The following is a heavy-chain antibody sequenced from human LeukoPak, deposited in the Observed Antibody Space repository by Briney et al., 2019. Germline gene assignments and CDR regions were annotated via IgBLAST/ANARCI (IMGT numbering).Heavy chain of an antibody. J-gene: IGHJ4*02. CDR1: GYTFTNYG. V-gene: IGHV1-18*01. CDR3: ARVLWSTLYYYDSSGYYSSFDY. CDR2: ISAYNGNT. D-gene: IGHD3-22*01. Sequence: ASVKVSCKASGYTFTNYGISWVRQAPGQGLEWMGWISAYNGNTNYAQKLQGRVTMTTDTSTSTAYMELRSLRSDDTAVYYCARVLWSTLYYYDSSGYYSSFDYWGQGTLVTVSS.